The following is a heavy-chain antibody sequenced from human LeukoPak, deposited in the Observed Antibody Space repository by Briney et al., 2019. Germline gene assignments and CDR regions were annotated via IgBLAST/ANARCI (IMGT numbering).Heavy chain of an antibody. CDR3: ARDPFAAAMDSSAFDI. V-gene: IGHV4-4*07. Sequence: SETLSLTCTVFGGSITSYDWSWIRQPAGKGLEWIGRIYTSGSTNYNPSLKSRVTISVDKSKNQFSLKLSSVTAADTAVYYCARDPFAAAMDSSAFDIWGQGTRVTVSS. J-gene: IGHJ3*02. CDR1: GGSITSYD. D-gene: IGHD5-18*01. CDR2: IYTSGST.